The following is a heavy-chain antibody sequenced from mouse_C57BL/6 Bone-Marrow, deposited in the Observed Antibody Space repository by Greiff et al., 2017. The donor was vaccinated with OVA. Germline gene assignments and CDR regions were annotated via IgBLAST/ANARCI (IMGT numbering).Heavy chain of an antibody. Sequence: VQLQQPGAELVKPGASVKLSCKASGYTFTSYWMHWVKQRPGQGLEWIGMIHPNSGSTNYNEKFKSKATLTVDKSSSTAYMQLSSLTSEDSAVYYCAREGAYDYDCYWGQGTTLTVSS. J-gene: IGHJ2*01. D-gene: IGHD2-4*01. V-gene: IGHV1-64*01. CDR3: AREGAYDYDCY. CDR2: IHPNSGST. CDR1: GYTFTSYW.